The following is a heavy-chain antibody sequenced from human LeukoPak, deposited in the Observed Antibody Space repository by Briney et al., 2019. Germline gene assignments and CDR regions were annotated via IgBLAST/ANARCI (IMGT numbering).Heavy chain of an antibody. CDR2: IKQDGSEK. Sequence: GGSLRLSCAASGFTISNYWMSWVRQAPGKGLEWVANIKQDGSEKFYANSVEGRFTISSDNAKNSLFLQMNNLRVEDTAVYYCARDLREWVGGPNFDCWGQGTLVTASS. CDR1: GFTISNYW. J-gene: IGHJ4*02. V-gene: IGHV3-7*01. D-gene: IGHD3-3*01. CDR3: ARDLREWVGGPNFDC.